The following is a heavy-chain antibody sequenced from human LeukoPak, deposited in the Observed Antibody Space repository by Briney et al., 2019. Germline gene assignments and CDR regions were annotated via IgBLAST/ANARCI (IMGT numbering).Heavy chain of an antibody. CDR2: IRGRGNDI. J-gene: IGHJ5*01. CDR3: TRDPRQFDS. V-gene: IGHV3-11*01. CDR1: GFTFSDSY. Sequence: RGSLRLSCAASGFTFSDSYMTWVRQAPGKRVGRGAYIRGRGNDINYTDSLKGRFTLSRDNAKNSLYLHMNSLRDKTTTSYNCTRDPRQFDSCGQGNLVTVSP.